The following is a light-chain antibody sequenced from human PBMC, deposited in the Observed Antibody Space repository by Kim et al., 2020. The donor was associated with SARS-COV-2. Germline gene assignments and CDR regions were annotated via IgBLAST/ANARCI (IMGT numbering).Light chain of an antibody. V-gene: IGKV3-15*01. CDR1: QRWGGT. CDR2: GAT. Sequence: SAGERSTPCRRARQRWGGTLGWYQQETGPAPRCLIFGATTRATGNPARFRGSGSGTEFALSITSLQSEDFGVYYWQEYNNGPLVTFGQGTKLEI. J-gene: IGKJ2*01. CDR3: QEYNNGPLVT.